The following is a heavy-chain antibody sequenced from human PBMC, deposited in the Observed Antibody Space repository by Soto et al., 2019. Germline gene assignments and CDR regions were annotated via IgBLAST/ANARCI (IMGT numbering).Heavy chain of an antibody. D-gene: IGHD5-18*01. V-gene: IGHV4-39*01. CDR1: GGSISSSSYY. Sequence: SETLSLTCTVSGGSISSSSYYWGWIRQPPGKGLEWIGSIYYSGSTYYNPSLKSRVTISVDTSKNQFSLKLSSVTAADTAVYYCARHAFRSYGDAFDIWGQGTMLTVSS. CDR2: IYYSGST. J-gene: IGHJ3*02. CDR3: ARHAFRSYGDAFDI.